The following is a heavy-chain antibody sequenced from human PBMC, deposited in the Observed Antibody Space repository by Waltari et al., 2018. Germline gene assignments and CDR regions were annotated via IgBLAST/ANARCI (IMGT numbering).Heavy chain of an antibody. J-gene: IGHJ4*02. D-gene: IGHD6-13*01. V-gene: IGHV4-39*01. CDR3: ARHTSISSSWYGYYFDY. CDR2: IYYSGST. Sequence: QLQLQESGPGLVKPSETLSLTCTVSGGSISSSSYYWGWIRQPPGKGLEWIGSIYYSGSTYYNPSLKSRVTISVDTSKNQFSLKLSSVTAADTAVYYCARHTSISSSWYGYYFDYWGQGTLVTVSS. CDR1: GGSISSSSYY.